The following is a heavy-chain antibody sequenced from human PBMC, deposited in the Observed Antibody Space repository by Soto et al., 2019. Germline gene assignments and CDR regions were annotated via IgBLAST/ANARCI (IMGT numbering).Heavy chain of an antibody. J-gene: IGHJ4*02. CDR2: IYWDDDK. CDR1: GFSLSTSGVG. V-gene: IGHV2-5*02. Sequence: QITLKESDPTLVKPTQTLTLTCTFSGFSLSTSGVGVGWIRQPPGKALEWLALIYWDDDKRYSPSLKSRLTITKDTSKNQVVLTMTNMDPVDTATYYCAHTERLWFGELFLYWGQGTLVTVSS. CDR3: AHTERLWFGELFLY. D-gene: IGHD3-10*01.